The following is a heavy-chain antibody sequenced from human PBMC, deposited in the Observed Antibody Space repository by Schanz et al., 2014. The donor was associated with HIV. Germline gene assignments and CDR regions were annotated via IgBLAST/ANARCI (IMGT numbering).Heavy chain of an antibody. D-gene: IGHD2-2*01. J-gene: IGHJ4*02. CDR3: ARSQKGTSCCSPLDF. V-gene: IGHV3-30*03. CDR2: ISYEGSNK. Sequence: QVQLLESGGGLVQPGRSLKLSCAASGFNFRSSVMHWVRQAPGKGLEWVAYISYEGSNKYYADSVKGRFTVSRDNSKNRVFLQMNSLSTEDAAVYHCARSQKGTSCCSPLDFWGQGTPVTV. CDR1: GFNFRSSV.